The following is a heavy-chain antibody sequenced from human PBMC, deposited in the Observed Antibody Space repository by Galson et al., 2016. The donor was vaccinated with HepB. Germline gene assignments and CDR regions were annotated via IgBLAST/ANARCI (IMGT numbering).Heavy chain of an antibody. J-gene: IGHJ6*02. D-gene: IGHD1-14*01. Sequence: SLRLSCAASGFTFSNYWMSWVRQAPGKGLEWVANIKEDGSEKYYVDSVKGRFTISRDNTKNSLYLQMNSLRVDDTAVYYCAREVLAGTPGGYYYGMDVWGQGTTVTVSS. CDR2: IKEDGSEK. V-gene: IGHV3-7*01. CDR1: GFTFSNYW. CDR3: AREVLAGTPGGYYYGMDV.